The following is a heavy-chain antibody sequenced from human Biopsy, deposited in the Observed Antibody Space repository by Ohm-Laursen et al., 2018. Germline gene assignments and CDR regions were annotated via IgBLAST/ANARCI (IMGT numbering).Heavy chain of an antibody. CDR2: IVPILGRL. V-gene: IGHV1-69*04. Sequence: SVKVSCKASGGPSSNYAFSWVRPAPGQGLEWVGRIVPILGRLTYAQRFQGRVSITADKSTTYVYMELSRLTSGDTAVYYCAADADGYYTEFDYWGPGTLVTVSS. D-gene: IGHD3-3*01. J-gene: IGHJ4*02. CDR3: AADADGYYTEFDY. CDR1: GGPSSNYA.